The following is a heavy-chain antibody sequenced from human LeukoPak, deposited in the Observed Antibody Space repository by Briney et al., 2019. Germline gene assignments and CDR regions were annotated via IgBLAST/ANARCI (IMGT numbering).Heavy chain of an antibody. CDR3: ARVVSPTPNYYYYGMDV. D-gene: IGHD4-11*01. CDR1: GYTFTSYD. V-gene: IGHV1-8*01. CDR2: MNPNSGNT. J-gene: IGHJ6*02. Sequence: ASVKFSCKASGYTFTSYDINWVRQATGQGLEWMGWMNPNSGNTGYAQKFQGRVTMTRNTSISTAYMELSSLRSEDTAVYYCARVVSPTPNYYYYGMDVWGQGTTVTVSS.